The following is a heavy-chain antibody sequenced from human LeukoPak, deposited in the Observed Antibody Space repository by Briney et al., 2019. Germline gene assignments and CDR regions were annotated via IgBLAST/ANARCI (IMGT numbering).Heavy chain of an antibody. D-gene: IGHD3-10*01. CDR3: ARLPFYGSGSYFGSFDP. J-gene: IGHJ5*02. Sequence: ASVKVSCKASGYTFTSYGISWVRQAPGQGLEWMGWISAYNGNTNYAQKLQGRVTMTTDTSTSTAYMELRSLRSDDTAVYYCARLPFYGSGSYFGSFDPWGQGTLVTVSS. V-gene: IGHV1-18*01. CDR2: ISAYNGNT. CDR1: GYTFTSYG.